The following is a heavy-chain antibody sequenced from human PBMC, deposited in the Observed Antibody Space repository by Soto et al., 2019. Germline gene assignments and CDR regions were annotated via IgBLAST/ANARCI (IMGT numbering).Heavy chain of an antibody. CDR3: ATWYYDFWSGDNWFDP. CDR1: GFTFSSYS. J-gene: IGHJ5*02. Sequence: GGSLRLSCAASGFTFSSYSMNWVRQAPGKGLEWVSSISSSSSYIYYADSVKGRFTISRDNAKNSLYLQMNSLRAEDTAVYYCATWYYDFWSGDNWFDPWGQGTLVTVSS. D-gene: IGHD3-3*01. CDR2: ISSSSSYI. V-gene: IGHV3-21*01.